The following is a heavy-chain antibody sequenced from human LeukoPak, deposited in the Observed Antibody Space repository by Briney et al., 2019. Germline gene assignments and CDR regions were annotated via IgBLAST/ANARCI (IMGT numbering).Heavy chain of an antibody. V-gene: IGHV4-34*01. D-gene: IGHD3-10*01. Sequence: SETLSLTCAVYGGSFSGYYWSWIRQPPGKGLEWIGEINHSGSTNYNPSLKSRVTISVDTSKNQFSLKLSSVTAADTAVYYCARRSGYYYGSGSYYILRSLSYYYYYYMDVWGKGTTVTISS. CDR1: GGSFSGYY. CDR2: INHSGST. CDR3: ARRSGYYYGSGSYYILRSLSYYYYYYMDV. J-gene: IGHJ6*03.